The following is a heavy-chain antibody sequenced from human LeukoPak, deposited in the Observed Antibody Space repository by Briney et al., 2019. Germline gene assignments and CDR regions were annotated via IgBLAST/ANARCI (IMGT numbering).Heavy chain of an antibody. CDR3: AILGISSSANQYDYFDY. CDR2: INPRGGIT. V-gene: IGHV1-46*01. Sequence: ASVKVSCKASGYTFTSYYMHWVRQAPGQGLEWMGIINPRGGITSYGLKVQGRVTMTRDRATCTVYMELSSLRCEDTAVYYCAILGISSSANQYDYFDYWGQGTLVTFSS. D-gene: IGHD6-6*01. J-gene: IGHJ4*02. CDR1: GYTFTSYY.